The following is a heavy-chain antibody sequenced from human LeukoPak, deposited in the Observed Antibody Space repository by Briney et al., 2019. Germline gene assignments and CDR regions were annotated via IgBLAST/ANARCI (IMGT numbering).Heavy chain of an antibody. CDR2: ISYDGSNK. CDR1: GFTFSSYA. V-gene: IGHV3-30-3*01. CDR3: ARDPSGRRPMYYFDY. Sequence: GGSLRLSCAAPGFTFSSYAMHWVRQAPGKGLEWVAVISYDGSNKYYADSVKGRFTISRDNSKNTLYLQMNSLRAEDTAVYYCARDPSGRRPMYYFDYWGQGTLVTVSS. D-gene: IGHD3-3*01. J-gene: IGHJ4*02.